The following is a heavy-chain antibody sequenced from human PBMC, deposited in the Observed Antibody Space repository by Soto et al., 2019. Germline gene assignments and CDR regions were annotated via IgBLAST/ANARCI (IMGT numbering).Heavy chain of an antibody. V-gene: IGHV3-23*01. D-gene: IGHD2-8*01. CDR1: GFTFNNYA. CDR3: AKVRLTDYLRYAPHL. Sequence: EVQLLESGGGLVQPGGSLRLACAASGFTFNNYAMNWVRQAPGRGLEWVSIISPNGDSTYYADSLKGRFTISRDNSQNTVFLQMNSVRAEDTAIYFCAKVRLTDYLRYAPHLWGQGTLVTVSS. CDR2: ISPNGDST. J-gene: IGHJ3*01.